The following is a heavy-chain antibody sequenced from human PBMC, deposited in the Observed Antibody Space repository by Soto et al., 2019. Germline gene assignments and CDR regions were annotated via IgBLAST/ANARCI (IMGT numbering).Heavy chain of an antibody. Sequence: HLVQSGAEMKNPGVSVKLSCKASGYTFTTYSIHSLRQAPGKRPEWLGWTNPANGNTKYSQTIQGRITITSDDAATRVYVEVTALRAEETAVYFWARDGGLTERAHPVGWFDPWGQGTLVSGSA. J-gene: IGHJ5*02. CDR1: GYTFTTYS. V-gene: IGHV1-3*01. CDR3: ARDGGLTERAHPVGWFDP. D-gene: IGHD3-16*01. CDR2: TNPANGNT.